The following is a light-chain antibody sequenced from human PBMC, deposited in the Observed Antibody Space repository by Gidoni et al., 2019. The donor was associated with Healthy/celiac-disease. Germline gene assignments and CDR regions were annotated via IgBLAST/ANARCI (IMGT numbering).Light chain of an antibody. J-gene: IGKJ4*01. V-gene: IGKV4-1*01. CDR2: WAS. CDR1: QSVLYSSNNKNY. Sequence: DIVLTQSPDSLAVSLGERATINCKSSQSVLYSSNNKNYLAWYQQNPGQPPRLLIYWASTRESGVPDRFSGSGSGTDFTLTISSLQAEDVAVYYCQQYCSIPLTFGGGTKVEIK. CDR3: QQYCSIPLT.